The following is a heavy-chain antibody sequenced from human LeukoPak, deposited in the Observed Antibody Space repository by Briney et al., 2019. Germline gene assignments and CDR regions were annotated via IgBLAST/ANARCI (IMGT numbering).Heavy chain of an antibody. CDR2: IYYSGST. CDR1: GGSINSYC. CDR3: ARAGSGSYAGNFDS. J-gene: IGHJ4*02. V-gene: IGHV4-59*01. Sequence: SETLSLTCTVSGGSINSYCWSWIRQPPGKGLEWIGNIYYSGSTNYNPSLESRVTISVDTSKNQFSLKLSSVTAADTAIYFCARAGSGSYAGNFDSWGQGTLVTVSS. D-gene: IGHD1-26*01.